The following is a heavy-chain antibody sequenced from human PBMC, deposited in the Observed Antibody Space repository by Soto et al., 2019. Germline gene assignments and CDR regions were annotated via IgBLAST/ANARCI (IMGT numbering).Heavy chain of an antibody. D-gene: IGHD3-10*01. CDR2: ISSNGGST. Sequence: PGGSLRLSCAASGFTFSSYAMHWVRQAPGKGLEYVSAISSNGGSTYYANSVKGRFTISRDNSKNTLYLQMGSLRAEDMTVYYCARGYGSGSYYPTAFDIWGQGTMVTVSS. V-gene: IGHV3-64*01. CDR1: GFTFSSYA. CDR3: ARGYGSGSYYPTAFDI. J-gene: IGHJ3*02.